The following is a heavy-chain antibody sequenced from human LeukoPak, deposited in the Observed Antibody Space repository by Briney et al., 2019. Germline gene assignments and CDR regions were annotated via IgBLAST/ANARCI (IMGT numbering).Heavy chain of an antibody. CDR1: GLTCSGYG. D-gene: IGHD6-13*01. CDR3: AKENSSRYEAYYFDY. Sequence: PAWALRLSCAASGLTCSGYGMNWVRQAPVKGLEWVAVISYDGSNKYYADSVKGRFTISRDNSKNTLYLQMNSLRTEDTAVYYCAKENSSRYEAYYFDYWGQGTLVTVSS. CDR2: ISYDGSNK. V-gene: IGHV3-30*18. J-gene: IGHJ4*02.